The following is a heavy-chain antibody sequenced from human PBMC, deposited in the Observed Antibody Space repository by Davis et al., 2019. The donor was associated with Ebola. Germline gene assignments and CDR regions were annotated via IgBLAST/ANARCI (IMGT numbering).Heavy chain of an antibody. CDR3: TRGTVGADY. J-gene: IGHJ4*02. V-gene: IGHV3-49*02. D-gene: IGHD4-17*01. Sequence: GRFTISRDDSTSIAYLQMNSLKTEDTAVYYCTRGTVGADYWGQGTLVTVSS.